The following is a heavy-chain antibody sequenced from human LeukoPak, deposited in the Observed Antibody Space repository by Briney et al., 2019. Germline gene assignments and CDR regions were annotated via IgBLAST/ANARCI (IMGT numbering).Heavy chain of an antibody. CDR3: AKDGTRGTRFGKIPHYFDY. D-gene: IGHD3-10*01. CDR2: ISWNSDTR. J-gene: IGHJ4*02. V-gene: IGHV3-9*01. Sequence: HAGRSLRLSCAVSGFTFDDYAMHWVRQVPGKGLEWVAGISWNSDTRGYVDSVKGRFTISRDNARNSLYLQMNSLRPEDTAVYYCAKDGTRGTRFGKIPHYFDYWGQGTLVTVSS. CDR1: GFTFDDYA.